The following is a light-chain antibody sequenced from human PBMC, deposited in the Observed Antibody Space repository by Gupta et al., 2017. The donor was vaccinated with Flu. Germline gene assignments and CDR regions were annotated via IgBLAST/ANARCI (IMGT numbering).Light chain of an antibody. Sequence: ELVLTQSPGILSLSPGERATLSCRASQSVSSSHLAWYQQKPGQAPRLLIYGASSRATGTPDRCSASSSGTDFTLIISRLQPEDYAVYYCQQYADSPPYAFGQGAKLDIK. CDR3: QQYADSPPYA. CDR2: GAS. CDR1: QSVSSSH. V-gene: IGKV3-20*01. J-gene: IGKJ2*01.